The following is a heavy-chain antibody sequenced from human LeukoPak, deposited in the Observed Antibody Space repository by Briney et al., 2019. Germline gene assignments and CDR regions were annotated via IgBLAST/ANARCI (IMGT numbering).Heavy chain of an antibody. CDR2: INPNSGGT. J-gene: IGHJ5*02. CDR3: ARGYSSGWCKSTYNWFDP. Sequence: ASGKVSCKASGDTFTGYYMHWVRQAPGQGLEWMGRINPNSGGTNYAQKFQGRVTMTRDTSISTAYMELSRLRSDDTAVYYCARGYSSGWCKSTYNWFDPWGQGTLVTVSS. D-gene: IGHD6-19*01. CDR1: GDTFTGYY. V-gene: IGHV1-2*06.